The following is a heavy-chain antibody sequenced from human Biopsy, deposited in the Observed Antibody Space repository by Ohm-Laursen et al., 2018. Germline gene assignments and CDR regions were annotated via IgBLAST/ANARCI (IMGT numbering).Heavy chain of an antibody. J-gene: IGHJ6*02. CDR1: GISFSRSA. CDR3: ARDPIVGSKADGMDV. CDR2: ITASGGTT. D-gene: IGHD1-26*01. V-gene: IGHV3-23*01. Sequence: SLRLSCSASGISFSRSAMNWVRQAPGKGLEWVSGITASGGTTYYADSVKGRFTISRDNSKNTVYLQMNSLRVEDTAVYYCARDPIVGSKADGMDVWGQGTTVTVSS.